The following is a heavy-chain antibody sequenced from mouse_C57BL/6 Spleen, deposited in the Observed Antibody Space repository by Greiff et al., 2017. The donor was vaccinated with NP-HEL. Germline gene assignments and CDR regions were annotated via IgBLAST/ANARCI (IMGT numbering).Heavy chain of an antibody. CDR1: GFTFSSYT. D-gene: IGHD3-1*01. Sequence: EVQRVESGGGLVKPGGSLKLSCAASGFTFSSYTMSWVRQTPEKRLEWVATISGGGGNTYYPDSVKGRFTISRDNAKNTLYLQMSSLRSEDTALYYCARQSGTRGFAYWGQGTLVTVSA. CDR2: ISGGGGNT. J-gene: IGHJ3*01. V-gene: IGHV5-9*01. CDR3: ARQSGTRGFAY.